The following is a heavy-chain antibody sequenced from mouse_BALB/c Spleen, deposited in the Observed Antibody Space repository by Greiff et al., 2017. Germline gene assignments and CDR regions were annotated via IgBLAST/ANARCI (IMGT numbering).Heavy chain of an antibody. V-gene: IGHV5-6-5*01. Sequence: EVQLVESGGGLVKPGGSLKLSCAASGFTFSSYAMSWVRQTPEKRLEWVASISSGGSTYYPDSVKGRFTISRDNARNILYLQMSSLRSEDTAMYYCARGRYEDYAMDYWGQGTSVTVSS. CDR2: ISSGGST. CDR1: GFTFSSYA. D-gene: IGHD2-14*01. J-gene: IGHJ4*01. CDR3: ARGRYEDYAMDY.